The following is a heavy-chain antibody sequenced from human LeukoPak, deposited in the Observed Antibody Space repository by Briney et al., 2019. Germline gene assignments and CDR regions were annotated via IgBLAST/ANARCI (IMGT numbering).Heavy chain of an antibody. D-gene: IGHD1-26*01. CDR2: MNPNSGNT. J-gene: IGHJ3*02. CDR3: ARGELLLDAFDI. CDR1: GYTFTSYD. Sequence: GASVKVSCKASGYTFTSYDINWVRQATGQGLEWMGWMNPNSGNTGYAQKFQGRVTITRNTSISTAYMELSSLRSEDTAVYYCARGELLLDAFDIWGQGTMVTVSS. V-gene: IGHV1-8*03.